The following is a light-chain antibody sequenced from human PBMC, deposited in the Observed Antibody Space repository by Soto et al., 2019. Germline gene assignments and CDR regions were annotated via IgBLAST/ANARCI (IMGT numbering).Light chain of an antibody. J-gene: IGLJ1*01. V-gene: IGLV2-8*01. CDR3: SSYAGCNNCG. Sequence: QSALTQPPSASGSPGQSVTISCTGTSSDVGGYDYVSWYQQHPGKAPKLILYEISERPAGVPDRFSGSKSGNTASLTVSGLQADDEADYYCSSYAGCNNCGFGTGTKLTVL. CDR2: EIS. CDR1: SSDVGGYDY.